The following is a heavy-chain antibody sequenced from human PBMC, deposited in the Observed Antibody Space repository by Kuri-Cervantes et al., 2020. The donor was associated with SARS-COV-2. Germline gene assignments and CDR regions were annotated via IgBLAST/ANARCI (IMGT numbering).Heavy chain of an antibody. D-gene: IGHD5-24*01. V-gene: IGHV4-61*09. CDR2: LDTSGST. J-gene: IGHJ4*02. CDR3: GKVSWLQLWRRYSDS. CDR1: GVPVTGGTYS. Sequence: SETLSLTCAVSGVPVTGGTYSWAWIRQPAGKGLEWIGHLDTSGSTTYNPSLRGRVTISLDPSNNQVSLRLTSATAADTAVYYCGKVSWLQLWRRYSDSWGQGTLVTVS.